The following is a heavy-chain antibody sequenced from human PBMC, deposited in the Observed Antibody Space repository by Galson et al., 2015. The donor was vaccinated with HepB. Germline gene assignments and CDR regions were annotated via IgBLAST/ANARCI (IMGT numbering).Heavy chain of an antibody. D-gene: IGHD6-13*01. J-gene: IGHJ4*02. CDR2: IWYDGSNK. CDR3: ARERIGDSSSWYYFDY. V-gene: IGHV3-33*01. CDR1: GFTFSSYG. Sequence: SLRLSCAASGFTFSSYGMHWVRQAPGKGLEWVAVIWYDGSNKYYADSVKGRFTISRDNSKNTLYLQMNSLRAEDTAVYYCARERIGDSSSWYYFDYWGQGTLVTVSS.